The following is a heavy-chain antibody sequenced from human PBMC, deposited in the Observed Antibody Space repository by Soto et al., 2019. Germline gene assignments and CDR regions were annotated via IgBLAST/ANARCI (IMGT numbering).Heavy chain of an antibody. J-gene: IGHJ3*01. D-gene: IGHD1-26*01. Sequence: GESLKISCKGSGYRFTSYWIGWVRQMPGKGLEWMGIIYPGDSNTRYSPSFEGQVTMSVDKSISTAYLQWSSLEASDTAMYFCARRPAGADIWRAFDVWGRGTMVTVSS. V-gene: IGHV5-51*01. CDR3: ARRPAGADIWRAFDV. CDR1: GYRFTSYW. CDR2: IYPGDSNT.